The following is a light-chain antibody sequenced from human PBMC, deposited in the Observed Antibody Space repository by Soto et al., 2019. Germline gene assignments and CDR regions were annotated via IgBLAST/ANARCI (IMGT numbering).Light chain of an antibody. J-gene: IGKJ3*01. V-gene: IGKV3-11*01. Sequence: EIVLTQSPATLSLSPGERATLSCRASQSVSSYLAWYQQKPGQAPRLLIYDASNRATGIPARFSGSGSGTDFTLTISSLEPEVFAVYYCQQRSNWSLTFGPGTNVDIK. CDR2: DAS. CDR3: QQRSNWSLT. CDR1: QSVSSY.